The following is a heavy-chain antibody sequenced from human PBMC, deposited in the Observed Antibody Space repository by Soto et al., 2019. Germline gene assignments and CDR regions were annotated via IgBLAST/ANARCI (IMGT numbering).Heavy chain of an antibody. CDR1: GFTFSNYW. V-gene: IGHV3-74*01. J-gene: IGHJ5*02. CDR2: INIDGSDT. CDR3: ARAYCSGGSCYSAGGFDP. D-gene: IGHD2-15*01. Sequence: GGSLRLSSAASGFTFSNYWMHWVRQTPGMGLVWVSHINIDGSDTTYADSVKGRFTISRDNARNSLYLQMNSLRDEDTAVYYCARAYCSGGSCYSAGGFDPWGQGT.